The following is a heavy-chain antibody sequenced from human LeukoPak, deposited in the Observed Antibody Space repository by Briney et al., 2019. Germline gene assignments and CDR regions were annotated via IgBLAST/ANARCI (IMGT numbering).Heavy chain of an antibody. D-gene: IGHD3-3*01. V-gene: IGHV3-9*01. J-gene: IGHJ4*02. CDR1: GFTFDDYA. Sequence: SLRLSCAASGFTFDDYAMHWVRQAPGKGLEWVSGISWNSGSIGYADSVKGRFTISRDNAKNSLYLQMNSLRAEDTALYYCAKGRYYDSRGVFDYWGQGTLVTVSS. CDR3: AKGRYYDSRGVFDY. CDR2: ISWNSGSI.